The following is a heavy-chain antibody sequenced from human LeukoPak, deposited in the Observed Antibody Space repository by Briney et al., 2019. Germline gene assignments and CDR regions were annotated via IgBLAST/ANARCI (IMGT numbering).Heavy chain of an antibody. CDR3: ARDLWNFYDDSGYNRDFDS. CDR1: GYTFTGYY. D-gene: IGHD3-22*01. V-gene: IGHV1-2*02. CDR2: INPNSGGT. Sequence: GASVKVSCKASGYTFTGYYMHWVRQAPGQGLEWMGWINPNSGGTNYAQKFQGRVTMTRDTSISTVYMELRNLRSDDTAVYYCARDLWNFYDDSGYNRDFDSWGQGTLVTVSS. J-gene: IGHJ5*01.